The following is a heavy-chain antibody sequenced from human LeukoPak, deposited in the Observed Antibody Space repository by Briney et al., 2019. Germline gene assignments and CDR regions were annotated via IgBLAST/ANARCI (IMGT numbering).Heavy chain of an antibody. Sequence: SETLSLTCTVPGGSVSFYYWSWIRQPPGKGLEWIGYIYYSGSTYYNPSLKSRVTISVDTSKNQFSLKLSSVTAADTAVYYCARSVYEVEAEYGDYVGIWFDPWGQGTLVTVSS. CDR3: ARSVYEVEAEYGDYVGIWFDP. D-gene: IGHD4-17*01. CDR1: GGSVSFYY. V-gene: IGHV4-59*02. CDR2: IYYSGST. J-gene: IGHJ5*02.